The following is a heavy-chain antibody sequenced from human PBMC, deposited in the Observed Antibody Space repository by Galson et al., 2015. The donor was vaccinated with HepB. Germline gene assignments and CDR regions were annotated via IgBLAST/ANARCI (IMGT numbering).Heavy chain of an antibody. CDR1: GYTFTTYG. CDR2: IIPILGIA. V-gene: IGHV1-69*04. CDR3: ARERSSGWIYYFDY. D-gene: IGHD6-19*01. J-gene: IGHJ4*02. Sequence: SVKVSCKASGYTFTTYGINWVRQAPGQGLEWMGRIIPILGIANYAQKFQGRVTITADKSTSTAYMELSSLRSEDTAVYYCARERSSGWIYYFDYWGQGTLVTVSS.